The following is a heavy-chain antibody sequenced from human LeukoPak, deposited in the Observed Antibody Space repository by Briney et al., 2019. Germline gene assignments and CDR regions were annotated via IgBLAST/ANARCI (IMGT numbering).Heavy chain of an antibody. CDR1: GFTLSSTG. J-gene: IGHJ3*02. Sequence: PGGSLRLSCAASGFTLSSTGMHWVRQAPGKGLEWVAVIWSDGINKFYADSVRGRFTFSRDNSKNTLSLQMNSLRAEDTAVHYCAKERKPFDAFDIWGQGTMVTVSS. V-gene: IGHV3-33*06. CDR2: IWSDGINK. CDR3: AKERKPFDAFDI.